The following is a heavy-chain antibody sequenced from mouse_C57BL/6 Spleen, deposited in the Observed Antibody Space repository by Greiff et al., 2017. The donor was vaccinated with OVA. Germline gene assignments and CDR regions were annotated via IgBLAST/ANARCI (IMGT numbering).Heavy chain of an antibody. CDR3: TRYYYGNYVLDY. CDR2: IDPETGGT. D-gene: IGHD2-1*01. V-gene: IGHV1-15*01. CDR1: GYTFTDYE. J-gene: IGHJ2*01. Sequence: QVQLQQSGAELVRPGASVTLSCKASGYTFTDYEMHWVKQTPVHGLEWIGAIDPETGGTAYNQKFKGKAILTADKSSSTAYMELRSLTSEDSAVYYCTRYYYGNYVLDYWGQGTTLTVSS.